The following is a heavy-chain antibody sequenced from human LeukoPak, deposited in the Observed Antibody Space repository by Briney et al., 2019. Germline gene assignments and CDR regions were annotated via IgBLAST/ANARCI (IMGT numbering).Heavy chain of an antibody. CDR1: GGTFSSYA. J-gene: IGHJ4*02. V-gene: IGHV1-69*05. Sequence: SVKVSCKASGGTFSSYAISWVRQAPGQGLEWMGRIIPIFGTANYAQKFQGRVTITTDESTSTAYMELSSLRSEDTAVYYCARGSLWFGESPHFDYWGQGTLVTDSS. CDR3: ARGSLWFGESPHFDY. D-gene: IGHD3-10*01. CDR2: IIPIFGTA.